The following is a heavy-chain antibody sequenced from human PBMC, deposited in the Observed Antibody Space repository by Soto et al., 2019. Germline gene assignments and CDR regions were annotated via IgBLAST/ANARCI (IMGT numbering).Heavy chain of an antibody. CDR2: TNPNSGGT. D-gene: IGHD2-15*01. Sequence: SVKVSCKSSVYPFTGYYMHLVRQAPGHGLEWIGWTNPNSGGTNYAQKFQGGVTMTRDTSISTAYMELSRLRSEDTAVYYCARDLLGYCSGGSCYSSLGGAFDIWGQGTVVTVSS. CDR1: VYPFTGYY. CDR3: ARDLLGYCSGGSCYSSLGGAFDI. V-gene: IGHV1-2*02. J-gene: IGHJ3*02.